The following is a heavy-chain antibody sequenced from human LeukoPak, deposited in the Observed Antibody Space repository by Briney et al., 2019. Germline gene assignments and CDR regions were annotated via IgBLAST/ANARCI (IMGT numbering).Heavy chain of an antibody. J-gene: IGHJ4*02. CDR1: GGSFSGYY. D-gene: IGHD2-2*02. CDR3: ARHLGYCSSTSCYNYYFDY. Sequence: SETLSLTCGVYGGSFSGYYWSWIRQPPGKGLEWIGEINHSGSTNYNPSLKSRVTISVDTSKNQFSLKLSSVTAADTAVYYCARHLGYCSSTSCYNYYFDYWGQGTLVTVSS. V-gene: IGHV4-34*01. CDR2: INHSGST.